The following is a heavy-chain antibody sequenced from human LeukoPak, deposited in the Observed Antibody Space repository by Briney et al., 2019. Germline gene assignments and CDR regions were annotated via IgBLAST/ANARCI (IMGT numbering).Heavy chain of an antibody. CDR2: IYHSGST. D-gene: IGHD1-1*01. Sequence: SETLSLTCAVSGYSISSGYYWGWIRQPPGKGLEWIGSIYHSGSTYYNPSLKSRVTISVDTSKNQFSLRLRSVTAADTAVYYCAEVERRNYWGQGTLVTVSS. V-gene: IGHV4-38-2*01. CDR1: GYSISSGYY. CDR3: AEVERRNY. J-gene: IGHJ4*02.